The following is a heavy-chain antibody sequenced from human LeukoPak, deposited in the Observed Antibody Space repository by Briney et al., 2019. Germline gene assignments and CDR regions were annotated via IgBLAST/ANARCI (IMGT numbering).Heavy chain of an antibody. V-gene: IGHV3-30*04. CDR1: GFTFSSYV. CDR2: ISYDGSNE. Sequence: PGGSLRLSCAASGFTFSSYVMHWVRQAPGKGLEWVAIISYDGSNEYYADSVKGRFTISRDNSKNTLYLQMNSLRAEDTALYYCAKDSYDSSGYHLGFDYWGQGTLVTVSS. D-gene: IGHD3-22*01. CDR3: AKDSYDSSGYHLGFDY. J-gene: IGHJ4*02.